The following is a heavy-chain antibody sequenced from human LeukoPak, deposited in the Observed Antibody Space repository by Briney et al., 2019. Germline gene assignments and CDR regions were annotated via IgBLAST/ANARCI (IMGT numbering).Heavy chain of an antibody. CDR1: GGSISSSSYY. J-gene: IGHJ4*02. CDR3: ARIITENLRRFDY. D-gene: IGHD1-20*01. V-gene: IGHV4-39*01. Sequence: SEALSLTCTVSGGSISSSSYYWGWIRQPPGKGLEWIGSIHYSGNTYYNPSLKSRVTISVDTSKNQFSLKLSSVTAADTAVYYCARIITENLRRFDYWGQGTLVTVSS. CDR2: IHYSGNT.